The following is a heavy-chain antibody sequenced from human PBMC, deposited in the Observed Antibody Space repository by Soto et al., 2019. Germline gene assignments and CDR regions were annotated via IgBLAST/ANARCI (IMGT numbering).Heavy chain of an antibody. J-gene: IGHJ4*02. CDR1: GGTFSSYA. CDR3: AKVKYDSSGYYRNFDY. D-gene: IGHD3-22*01. Sequence: GASVKVSCKASGGTFSSYAISWVRQAPGQGLEWVGGIIPRFGTANYAQKFQGRVTITADESTSTAYMELSSLRSEDTAMYYWAKVKYDSSGYYRNFDYWGQGTLVTVSS. CDR2: IIPRFGTA. V-gene: IGHV1-69*13.